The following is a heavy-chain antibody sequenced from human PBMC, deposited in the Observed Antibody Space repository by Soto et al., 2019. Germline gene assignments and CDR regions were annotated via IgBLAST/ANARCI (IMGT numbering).Heavy chain of an antibody. CDR1: GYTFTGYY. CDR2: INPNSGGT. CDR3: ARDRITGNYYYGMDV. V-gene: IGHV1-2*04. D-gene: IGHD1-20*01. J-gene: IGHJ6*02. Sequence: ASVKVSCKASGYTFTGYYMHWARQAPGQGLEWMGWINPNSGGTNYAQKFQGWVTMTRDTSISTAYMELSRLRSDDTAVYYCARDRITGNYYYGMDVWGQGTTVTVSS.